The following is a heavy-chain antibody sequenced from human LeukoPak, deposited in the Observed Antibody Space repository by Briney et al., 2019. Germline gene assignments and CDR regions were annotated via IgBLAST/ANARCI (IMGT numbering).Heavy chain of an antibody. CDR3: ARDARITMVRGVIITKNDY. D-gene: IGHD3-10*01. CDR2: ISSSGSTI. J-gene: IGHJ4*02. Sequence: GGSLRLSCAASGFTFSSYEMNWVRQAPGKGLEWVSYISSSGSTIYYADSVKGRFTISRDNAKNSLYLQMKSLRAEDTAVYYCARDARITMVRGVIITKNDYWGQGTLVTVSS. V-gene: IGHV3-48*03. CDR1: GFTFSSYE.